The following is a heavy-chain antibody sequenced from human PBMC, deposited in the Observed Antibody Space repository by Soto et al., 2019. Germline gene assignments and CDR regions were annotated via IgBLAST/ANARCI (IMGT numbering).Heavy chain of an antibody. CDR3: TTYSGAAFEY. CDR1: GLTFNNAW. D-gene: IGHD1-26*01. Sequence: SCVASGLTFNNAWMNWVRQAPGKGLEWVGRIRSKSDGGTTDYAAPVKGRFIISRDDSKNMVDLQMSSLRTEDTAIYYCTTYSGAAFEYWGQGALVTVSS. CDR2: IRSKSDGGTT. V-gene: IGHV3-15*01. J-gene: IGHJ4*02.